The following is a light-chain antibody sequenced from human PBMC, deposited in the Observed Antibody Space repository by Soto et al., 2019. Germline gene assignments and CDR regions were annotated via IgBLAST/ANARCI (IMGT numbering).Light chain of an antibody. CDR3: QQYGSSRWT. Sequence: EIVLTHSPATLSLSPGERSTLSCRASHSVDFFLAWYQQKPGQPPRLLMYDASNRATGIPARFSGSGSGTDFTLTISSLEPEDFAVYYCQQYGSSRWTFGQGTKVDIK. V-gene: IGKV3-11*01. CDR1: HSVDFF. J-gene: IGKJ1*01. CDR2: DAS.